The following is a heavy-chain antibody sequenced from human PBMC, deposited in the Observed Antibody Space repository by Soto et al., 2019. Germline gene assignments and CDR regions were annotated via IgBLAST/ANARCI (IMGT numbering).Heavy chain of an antibody. D-gene: IGHD3-3*01. CDR2: INPNSGGT. CDR3: ASVVSIFGVDPYYYGMDV. J-gene: IGHJ6*02. CDR1: GYTFTGYY. Sequence: ASVKVSCKASGYTFTGYYMHWVRQAPGQGLEWMGWINPNSGGTNYAQKFQGRVTMTRDTSISTAYMELSRLRSDDTAVYYCASVVSIFGVDPYYYGMDVWGQGTTVTVSS. V-gene: IGHV1-2*02.